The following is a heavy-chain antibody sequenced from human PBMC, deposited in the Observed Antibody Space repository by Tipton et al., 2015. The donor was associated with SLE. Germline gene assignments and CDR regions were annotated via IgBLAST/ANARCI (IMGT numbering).Heavy chain of an antibody. D-gene: IGHD2-8*01. CDR3: ARHRGYFTVSDYIDY. CDR1: GGSFSGFY. V-gene: IGHV4-34*01. Sequence: TLSLTCTVSGGSFSGFYWNWIRQPLGKGLEWIANIYHDWSSYYSPSLKSRVSISVDTSRNQFSLRLSSVTAADKAVFYCARHRGYFTVSDYIDYWGQGTLVTVSS. CDR2: IYHDWSS. J-gene: IGHJ4*02.